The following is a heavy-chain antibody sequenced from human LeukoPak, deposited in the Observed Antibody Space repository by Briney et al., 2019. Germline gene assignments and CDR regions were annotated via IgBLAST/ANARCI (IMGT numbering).Heavy chain of an antibody. CDR2: IKEDGSLT. CDR3: ARGRPTPGTDF. CDR1: GFTFSSFW. D-gene: IGHD6-6*01. J-gene: IGHJ4*02. V-gene: IGHV3-7*04. Sequence: GGSLRLSCVGSGFTFSSFWMNWVRRVPGRGLQWLANIKEDGSLTTHEESVKGRFTIFRDNVANVLYLQMNSLRVDDTAIYYCARGRPTPGTDFWGQGTLVTVSS.